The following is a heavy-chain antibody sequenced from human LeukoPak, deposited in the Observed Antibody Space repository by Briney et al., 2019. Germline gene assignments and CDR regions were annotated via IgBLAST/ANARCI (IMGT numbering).Heavy chain of an antibody. CDR1: GFTFSSYS. J-gene: IGHJ5*02. V-gene: IGHV3-21*01. CDR3: ARVHRLSWFDP. D-gene: IGHD6-25*01. CDR2: ISSSSSYI. Sequence: GGSLRLSCAASGFTFSSYSMNWVGQAPGKGLEWVSSISSSSSYIYYADSVKGRFTISRDNAKNSLYLQMNSLRAEDTAVYYCARVHRLSWFDPWGQGTLVTVSS.